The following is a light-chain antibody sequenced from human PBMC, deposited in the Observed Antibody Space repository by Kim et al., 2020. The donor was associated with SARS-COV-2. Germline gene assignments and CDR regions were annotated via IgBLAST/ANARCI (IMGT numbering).Light chain of an antibody. J-gene: IGLJ1*01. CDR2: EVS. Sequence: QSALTQPPSVSGSPGQSITISCTGTNSDVGTYNRVSWYQQPPGTAPKLIIFEVSDRPAGVPDRFSGSKSGNTASLTISGLQAADEATYYCNSYTSTSTFVFGTGTKVT. CDR3: NSYTSTSTFV. CDR1: NSDVGTYNR. V-gene: IGLV2-18*02.